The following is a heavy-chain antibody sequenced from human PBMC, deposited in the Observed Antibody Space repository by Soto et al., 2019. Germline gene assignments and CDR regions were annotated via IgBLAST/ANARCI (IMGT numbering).Heavy chain of an antibody. CDR1: GGTFSSYT. J-gene: IGHJ6*02. CDR3: ARDGDCSGGSGYSPGGMDV. V-gene: IGHV1-69*08. Sequence: QVQLVQSGAEVKKPGSSVKVSCKASGGTFSSYTISWVRQAPGQGLEWMGRIIPILGIANYAQKFQGRVTITADKXERXAXRELSSLRSEDTAVYYCARDGDCSGGSGYSPGGMDVWGQGTTVTVSS. D-gene: IGHD2-15*01. CDR2: IIPILGIA.